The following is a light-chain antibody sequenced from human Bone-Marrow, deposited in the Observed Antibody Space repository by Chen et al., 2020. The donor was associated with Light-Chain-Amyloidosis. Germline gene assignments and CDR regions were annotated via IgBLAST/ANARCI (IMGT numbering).Light chain of an antibody. CDR3: TSHAGSNNVL. Sequence: QSALTQPPSASGSPGQSVTISCTGTSNDVGTYNYVSWYQQHPGKAPKLMIYEVSKRPSGVPDRCSGSKSGNTASLTVSGLQAEDEAGYYCTSHAGSNNVLFGGGTKLTVL. CDR2: EVS. CDR1: SNDVGTYNY. V-gene: IGLV2-8*01. J-gene: IGLJ2*01.